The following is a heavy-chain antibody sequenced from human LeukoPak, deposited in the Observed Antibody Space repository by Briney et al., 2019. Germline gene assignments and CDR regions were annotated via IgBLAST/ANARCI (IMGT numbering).Heavy chain of an antibody. D-gene: IGHD5-12*01. CDR3: ARVVNSGYDFSPQYYYYMDV. V-gene: IGHV4-61*05. CDR2: IYYSGST. J-gene: IGHJ6*03. CDR1: GGSISSSCYY. Sequence: TSETLSLTCTVSGGSISSSCYYWGWIRQPPGKGLEWIGYIYYSGSTNYNPSLKSRVTISVDTSKNQFSLKLSSVTAADTAVYYCARVVNSGYDFSPQYYYYMDVWGKGTTVTISS.